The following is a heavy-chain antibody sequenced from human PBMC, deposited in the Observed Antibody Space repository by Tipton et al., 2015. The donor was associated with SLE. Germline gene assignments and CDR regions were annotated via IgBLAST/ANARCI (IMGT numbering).Heavy chain of an antibody. CDR3: ATGEAIAVPELFAY. CDR1: GFTFSTYA. D-gene: IGHD6-19*01. Sequence: RSLRLSCAASGFTFSTYAFHWVRQAPGKGLEWVAVISYDGNIDYYADSGKGRFTLSRDNSSNRLFLQMDSLRPEDTALYYCATGEAIAVPELFAYWGQGTLVTVSS. J-gene: IGHJ4*02. V-gene: IGHV3-30*04. CDR2: ISYDGNID.